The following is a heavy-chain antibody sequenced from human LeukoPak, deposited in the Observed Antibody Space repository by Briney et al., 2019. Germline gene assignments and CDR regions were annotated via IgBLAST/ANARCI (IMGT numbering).Heavy chain of an antibody. Sequence: ASVKVSCKASGYTFTGYYMHWVRQAPGQGLEWMGWINPNSGGTNYAQKFQGRVTMTRDTSISTAYMELSRLRSDDTAVYYCARTIWGNWNYYYYYYMDVWGKGTTVTVSS. V-gene: IGHV1-2*02. J-gene: IGHJ6*03. CDR2: INPNSGGT. CDR3: ARTIWGNWNYYYYYYMDV. CDR1: GYTFTGYY. D-gene: IGHD1-20*01.